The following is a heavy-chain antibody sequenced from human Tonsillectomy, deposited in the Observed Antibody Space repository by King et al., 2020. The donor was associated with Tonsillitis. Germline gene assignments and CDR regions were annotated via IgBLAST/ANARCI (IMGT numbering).Heavy chain of an antibody. J-gene: IGHJ4*02. V-gene: IGHV1-2*02. Sequence: VQLVESGAEVKKPGASVNVSCTASGYTFTAYYMHWVRQAPGQGLEWMGWINPTSGDTKYTQKFQGRVTMTRDTSTTTAYMDVTRLRSDDTAVYYCARGAAGSSGWYAADNWGQGTQVTVSS. D-gene: IGHD6-19*01. CDR3: ARGAAGSSGWYAADN. CDR2: INPTSGDT. CDR1: GYTFTAYY.